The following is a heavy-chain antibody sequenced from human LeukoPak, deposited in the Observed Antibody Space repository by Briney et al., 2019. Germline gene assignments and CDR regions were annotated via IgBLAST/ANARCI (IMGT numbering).Heavy chain of an antibody. CDR2: ISSGVDT. CDR3: AKGVGGYYFDY. D-gene: IGHD2-15*01. Sequence: GGSLRLSCAPPGFTFSTYAMSWVRQAPGKGREWISIISSGVDTYYADSVKGRFTISRDNSKNTLDLQMSSLRAEDTAVYYCAKGVGGYYFDYWGQGTLVTVSS. CDR1: GFTFSTYA. J-gene: IGHJ4*02. V-gene: IGHV3-23*01.